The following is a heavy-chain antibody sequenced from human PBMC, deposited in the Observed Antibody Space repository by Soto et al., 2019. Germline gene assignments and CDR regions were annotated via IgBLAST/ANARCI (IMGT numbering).Heavy chain of an antibody. J-gene: IGHJ4*02. CDR1: GFTFSSYG. V-gene: IGHV3-30*18. D-gene: IGHD2-15*01. CDR2: ISYDGSNK. Sequence: QVQMVESGGGVVQPGRSLRLSCAASGFTFSSYGMLWVRQAPGKGLEWVTLISYDGSNKYYADSVKGRFTISRDNSKNTLYLQLNSLRTEDTAVYYCAKDFCNRVQSGGRCYSSDYWGQGTLVTVSS. CDR3: AKDFCNRVQSGGRCYSSDY.